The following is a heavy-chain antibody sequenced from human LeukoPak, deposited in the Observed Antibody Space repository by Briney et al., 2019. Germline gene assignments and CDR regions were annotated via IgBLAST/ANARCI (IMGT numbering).Heavy chain of an antibody. CDR1: GGSISSYY. J-gene: IGHJ6*03. D-gene: IGHD3-16*01. V-gene: IGHV4-59*01. CDR3: ARETSQKGAHYMDV. CDR2: IYYSGST. Sequence: SETLSLTCTVSGGSISSYYWSWIRQPPGKGLKWIGYIYYSGSTSYSPSLRSRVTISVDTSKNQFSLKLSSVTAADTAVYYCARETSQKGAHYMDVWGKGTTVTISS.